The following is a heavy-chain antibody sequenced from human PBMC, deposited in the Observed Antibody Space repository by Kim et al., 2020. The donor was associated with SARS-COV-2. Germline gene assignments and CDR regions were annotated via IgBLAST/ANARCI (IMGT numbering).Heavy chain of an antibody. CDR1: GYTFTSYA. CDR3: ARGDYYDYVLGSYRPNWFDP. J-gene: IGHJ5*02. CDR2: INTNTGNP. V-gene: IGHV7-4-1*02. Sequence: ASVKVSCKASGYTFTSYAMNWVRQAPGQGLEWMGWINTNTGNPTYAQGFTGRFVFSLDTSVSTAYLQISSLKAEDTAVYYCARGDYYDYVLGSYRPNWFDPWGQGTLVTVSS. D-gene: IGHD3-16*02.